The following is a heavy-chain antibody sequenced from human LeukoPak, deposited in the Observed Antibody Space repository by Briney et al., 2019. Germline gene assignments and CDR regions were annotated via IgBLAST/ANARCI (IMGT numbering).Heavy chain of an antibody. V-gene: IGHV3-7*05. D-gene: IGHD4-17*01. J-gene: IGHJ4*02. CDR1: GFTFSAFW. CDR2: INQDEIER. Sequence: GGSLRLSCAASGFTFSAFWMSWVRQAPGKGLEWVATINQDEIERYSVDSMKGRFTISRDNAKNSLFLQMNSLRAEDTAVYYCAKESLGDYAYWGQGTLVTVSS. CDR3: AKESLGDYAY.